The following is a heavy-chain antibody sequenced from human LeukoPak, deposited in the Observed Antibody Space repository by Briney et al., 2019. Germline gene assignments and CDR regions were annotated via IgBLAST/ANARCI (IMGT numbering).Heavy chain of an antibody. V-gene: IGHV1-2*02. CDR3: ARQKQRWLQLSVWFDP. CDR2: TDPNSGGT. J-gene: IGHJ5*02. Sequence: ASVKVSCKASGYTFTDYYFQWVRQAPGQGLEWMGWTDPNSGGTNYAQKFQGRVTMTRDTSISTAYMELSRLRSDDTAVYYCARQKQRWLQLSVWFDPWGQGTLVTVSS. CDR1: GYTFTDYY. D-gene: IGHD5-12*01.